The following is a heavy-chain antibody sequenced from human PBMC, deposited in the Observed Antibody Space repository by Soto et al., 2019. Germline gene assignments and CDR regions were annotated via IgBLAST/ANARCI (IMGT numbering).Heavy chain of an antibody. CDR2: INHSGST. J-gene: IGHJ6*02. Sequence: QVQLQQWGAGLLKPSETLSLTCAVYGGSFSGYYWSWIRQPPGKGLEWIGEINHSGSTNYNPSLKSRVTISVDTSKNQFSLKLSSVTAADTAVYYCARGPRTYGMDVWGQGTTVTVSS. V-gene: IGHV4-34*01. CDR3: ARGPRTYGMDV. CDR1: GGSFSGYY.